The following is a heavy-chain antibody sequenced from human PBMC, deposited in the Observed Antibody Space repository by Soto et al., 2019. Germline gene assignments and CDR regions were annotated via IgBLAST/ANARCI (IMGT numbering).Heavy chain of an antibody. CDR2: ISSAGTNK. CDR1: GFTFSIYA. J-gene: IGHJ4*02. Sequence: QVQLVGSGGGVVQPGTSLRLYCAASGFTFSIYAMHWVRQAPEKGLEWVAVISSAGTNKNHADSVRGRFSISRDNSNNMLHLQMDNMRVDDTAVYYCVRSKSEAGWGQFDYWGQGTLVTVSS. V-gene: IGHV3-30-3*01. CDR3: VRSKSEAGWGQFDY. D-gene: IGHD3-16*01.